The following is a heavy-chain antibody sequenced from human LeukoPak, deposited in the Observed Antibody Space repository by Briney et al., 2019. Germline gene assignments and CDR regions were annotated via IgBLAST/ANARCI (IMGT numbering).Heavy chain of an antibody. J-gene: IGHJ4*02. V-gene: IGHV3-23*01. Sequence: GGSLRLSCAASGFTFNNYAMSWVRQALGKGLEWVSEISDSGGNTYYADSVKGRFTVSRDNPKNTVYLQMNGLRVEDTAVYYCAPRHCISNTCYLGFDYWGQGVLVTVSS. CDR1: GFTFNNYA. CDR2: ISDSGGNT. CDR3: APRHCISNTCYLGFDY. D-gene: IGHD2-2*01.